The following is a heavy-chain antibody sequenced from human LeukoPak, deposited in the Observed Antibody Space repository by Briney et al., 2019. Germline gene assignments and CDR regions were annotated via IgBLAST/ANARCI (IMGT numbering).Heavy chain of an antibody. D-gene: IGHD4-17*01. CDR3: ARIEDDYGDYVFDY. V-gene: IGHV3-21*01. Sequence: GGSLRLSCAASGFTFSSYSMNWVRQAPGEGLEWVSSISSSSSYIYYADSVKGRFTISRDNAKNSLYLQMNSLRAEDTAVYYCARIEDDYGDYVFDYWGQGTLVTVSS. CDR1: GFTFSSYS. CDR2: ISSSSSYI. J-gene: IGHJ4*02.